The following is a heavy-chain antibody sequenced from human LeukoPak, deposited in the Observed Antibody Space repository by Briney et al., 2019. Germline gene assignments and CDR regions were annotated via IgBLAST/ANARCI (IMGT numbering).Heavy chain of an antibody. Sequence: PSETLSLTCAVYGESFRGYYGSWIRQPPGKGLEWIGEINHSGSTNYNPSLKSRVTISVDTTTNQFFLKLSSVTAADTAVYYCARGGYSFSDYVWGSYRPIDYWGQGTLVTVSS. CDR1: GESFRGYY. CDR2: INHSGST. J-gene: IGHJ4*02. CDR3: ARGGYSFSDYVWGSYRPIDY. D-gene: IGHD3-16*02. V-gene: IGHV4-34*01.